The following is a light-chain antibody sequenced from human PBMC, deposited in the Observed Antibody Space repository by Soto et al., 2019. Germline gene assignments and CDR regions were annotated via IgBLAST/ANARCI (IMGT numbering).Light chain of an antibody. CDR3: QQYGSSPLWT. J-gene: IGKJ1*01. V-gene: IGKV3-20*01. CDR2: GTS. CDR1: QSVSSSY. Sequence: EIVLTQSPGTLSLSPGERATLSCRASQSVSSSYLAWYQQKPGQAPRLLIYGTSSRATGIPDRFSGSGSGTDFTLTISRLEPEDCAVYYSQQYGSSPLWTFGQGTQVEIK.